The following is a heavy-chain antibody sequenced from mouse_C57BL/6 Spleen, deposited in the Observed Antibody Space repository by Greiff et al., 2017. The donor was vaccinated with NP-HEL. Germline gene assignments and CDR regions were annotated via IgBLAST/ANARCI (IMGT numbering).Heavy chain of an antibody. J-gene: IGHJ4*01. V-gene: IGHV1-62-2*01. CDR1: GYTFTEYT. CDR3: ARHEEPYGNPYYYAMDY. CDR2: FYPGSGSI. Sequence: VQLQQSGAELVKPGASVKLSCMASGYTFTEYTIHWVKQRSGQGLEWIGWFYPGSGSIKYNEKFKDKATLTADKSSSTVYMELSRLTSEDSAVYFCARHEEPYGNPYYYAMDYWGQGTSVTVSS. D-gene: IGHD2-1*01.